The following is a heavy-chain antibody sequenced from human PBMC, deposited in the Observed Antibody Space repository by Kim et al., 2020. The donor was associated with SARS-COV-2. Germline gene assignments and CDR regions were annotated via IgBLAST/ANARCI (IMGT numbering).Heavy chain of an antibody. CDR2: INPNSGGT. D-gene: IGHD6-6*01. Sequence: ASVKVSCKASGYTFTGYYMHWVRQAPGQGLEWMGRINPNSGGTNYAQKFQGRVTMTRDTSISTAYMELSRLRSDDTAVYYCAGWGSSSPHRNKGGAYYYYYGMDVWGQGTTVTVSS. CDR1: GYTFTGYY. V-gene: IGHV1-2*06. J-gene: IGHJ6*02. CDR3: AGWGSSSPHRNKGGAYYYYYGMDV.